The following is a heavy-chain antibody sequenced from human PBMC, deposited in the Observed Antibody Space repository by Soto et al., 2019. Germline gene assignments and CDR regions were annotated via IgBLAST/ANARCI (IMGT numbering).Heavy chain of an antibody. CDR1: GFTFSNAW. V-gene: IGHV3-15*01. J-gene: IGHJ4*02. Sequence: GGSLRLSCAASGFTFSNAWMSWVRQAPGKGLEWVGRIKSKTDGGTTDYAAPVKGRFTISRDDSKNTLYRQMNSLKAEDSGVYYCTTHGSGSYYFDYWGQGTLVTVSS. CDR3: TTHGSGSYYFDY. CDR2: IKSKTDGGTT. D-gene: IGHD3-10*01.